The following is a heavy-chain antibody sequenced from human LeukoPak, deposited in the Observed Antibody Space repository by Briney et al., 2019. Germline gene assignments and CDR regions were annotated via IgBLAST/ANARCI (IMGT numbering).Heavy chain of an antibody. Sequence: SETLSLTCTVSGGSISSYYWSWIRQPPGKGLEWIGYIYYSGSTNYNPSLKSRVTISVDTSKNQFSLKLSSVTAADTAVYYCARTQRFSSSWYFDYWGRGTLVTVSS. J-gene: IGHJ4*02. CDR1: GGSISSYY. V-gene: IGHV4-59*01. D-gene: IGHD6-13*01. CDR3: ARTQRFSSSWYFDY. CDR2: IYYSGST.